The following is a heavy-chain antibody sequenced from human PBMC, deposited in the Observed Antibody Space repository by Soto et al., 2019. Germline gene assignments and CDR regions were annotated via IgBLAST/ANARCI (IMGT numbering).Heavy chain of an antibody. V-gene: IGHV3-73*01. CDR3: ARGPGPAIADSYYHGMDV. J-gene: IGHJ6*02. CDR2: IRSRANNFAT. Sequence: GGSLRLSCAASGFIFSGSAIHWVRQASGKGLEWVGRIRSRANNFATSSAASVKGRFTFSRDDSKNTAYLQMNTLKPEDKADYYCARGPGPAIADSYYHGMDVWGQGTPVSVSS. D-gene: IGHD2-2*02. CDR1: GFIFSGSA.